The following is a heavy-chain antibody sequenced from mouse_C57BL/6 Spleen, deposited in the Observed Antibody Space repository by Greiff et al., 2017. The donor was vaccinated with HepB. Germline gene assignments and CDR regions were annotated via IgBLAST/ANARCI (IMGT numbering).Heavy chain of an antibody. J-gene: IGHJ4*01. Sequence: VKLQQPGAELVKPGASVKLSCKASGYTFTSYWMQWVKQRPGQGLEWIGEIDPSDSYTNYNQKFKGKATLTVDTSSSTAYMQLSSLTSEDSAVYYCARLDDYDIGYAMDYWGQGTSVTVSS. D-gene: IGHD2-4*01. CDR2: IDPSDSYT. CDR3: ARLDDYDIGYAMDY. CDR1: GYTFTSYW. V-gene: IGHV1-50*01.